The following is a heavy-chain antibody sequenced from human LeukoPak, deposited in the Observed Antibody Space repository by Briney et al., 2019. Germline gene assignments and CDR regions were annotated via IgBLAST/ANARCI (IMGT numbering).Heavy chain of an antibody. CDR3: AREMATTETFDY. V-gene: IGHV3-30-3*01. CDR1: GFTFSRYG. CDR2: ISYDGSNK. D-gene: IGHD1-1*01. Sequence: GRSLRLSCVASGFTFSRYGLHWVRQAPGKGLGWVAVISYDGSNKYYADSVKGRFIISRDSSKNTLYLQMNSLRGEDSAAYYCAREMATTETFDYWGQGALVTVSS. J-gene: IGHJ4*02.